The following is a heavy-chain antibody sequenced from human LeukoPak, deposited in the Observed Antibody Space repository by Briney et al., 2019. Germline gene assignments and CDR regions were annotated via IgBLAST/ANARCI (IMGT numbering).Heavy chain of an antibody. J-gene: IGHJ3*02. V-gene: IGHV4-59*01. CDR1: GGSISSYY. Sequence: SETLSLTCTVSGGSISSYYWSWIRQPPGKGLEWIGYIYYSGSTNYNPSLKSRVTISVDTSKNQFSLKLSSVTAADTAVYYCAGNGWYLFNAFDIWGQGTMVTVSS. CDR2: IYYSGST. D-gene: IGHD6-19*01. CDR3: AGNGWYLFNAFDI.